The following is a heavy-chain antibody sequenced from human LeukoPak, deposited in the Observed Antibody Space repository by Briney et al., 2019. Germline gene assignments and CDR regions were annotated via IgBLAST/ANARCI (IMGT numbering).Heavy chain of an antibody. D-gene: IGHD1-26*01. CDR3: ARVGSYQEYYFDY. Sequence: GASVKVSCKASGYTFTSYDINWVRQATGQGLEWMGRIIPILGIANYAQKFQGRVTITADKSTSTAYMELSSLRSEDTAVYYCARVGSYQEYYFDYWGQGTLVTVSS. CDR1: GYTFTSYD. CDR2: IIPILGIA. V-gene: IGHV1-69*04. J-gene: IGHJ4*02.